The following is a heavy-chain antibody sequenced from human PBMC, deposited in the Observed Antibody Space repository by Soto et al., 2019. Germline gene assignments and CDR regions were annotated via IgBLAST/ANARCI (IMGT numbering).Heavy chain of an antibody. CDR3: ARYTMVRGAKPQATYY. J-gene: IGHJ4*02. Sequence: GGSLRLSCAGSGFTFSSYAMSWVRQAPGKGLEWVSAISGSGGSTYYADSVKGRFTISRDNSKNTLYLQMNSLRAEDTAVYYCARYTMVRGAKPQATYYWGQGTLVTVSS. V-gene: IGHV3-23*01. CDR1: GFTFSSYA. CDR2: ISGSGGST. D-gene: IGHD3-10*01.